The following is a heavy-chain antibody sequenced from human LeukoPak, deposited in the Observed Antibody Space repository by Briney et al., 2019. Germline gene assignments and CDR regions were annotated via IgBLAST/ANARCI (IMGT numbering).Heavy chain of an antibody. CDR2: ISSSGSTI. Sequence: GGSLRLSCAASGFTFSDYYMSWIRQAPGKGLEWVSYISSSGSTIYYADSVKGRFTISRDNAKNSLYLQMNSLRAEDTAVYYCAKDVTYYDSSGAIFDYWGQGTLVTVSS. CDR1: GFTFSDYY. CDR3: AKDVTYYDSSGAIFDY. D-gene: IGHD3-22*01. J-gene: IGHJ4*02. V-gene: IGHV3-11*04.